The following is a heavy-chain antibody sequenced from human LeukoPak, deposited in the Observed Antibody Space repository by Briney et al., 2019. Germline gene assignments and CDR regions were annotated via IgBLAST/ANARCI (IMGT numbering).Heavy chain of an antibody. CDR3: ARDYGSGTFAFDY. Sequence: PGGSLRLSCAASGFTFNNYGMHWVRQAPGKGLEWVAFIRKDGSDKYYPDSVKGRFTISRDNSKNTVDLQLNSLRVEETALYYCARDYGSGTFAFDYWGQGTLVTVSS. CDR1: GFTFNNYG. V-gene: IGHV3-30*02. J-gene: IGHJ4*02. CDR2: IRKDGSDK. D-gene: IGHD3-10*01.